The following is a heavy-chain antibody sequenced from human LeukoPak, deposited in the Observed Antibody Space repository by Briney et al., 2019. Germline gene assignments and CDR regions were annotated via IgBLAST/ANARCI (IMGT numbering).Heavy chain of an antibody. CDR3: TQTASYDILTGYWYFDY. CDR1: GGSISISSYY. J-gene: IGHJ4*02. Sequence: SETLSLTCSVAGGSISISSYYWGWIRQPPGKGLEWIGGIYYSGSMYYNPSLKSRLTIFVDTSKNQFSLKLSSVTAADTAVFFCTQTASYDILTGYWYFDYWGQGILVTVSS. D-gene: IGHD3-9*01. V-gene: IGHV4-39*01. CDR2: IYYSGSM.